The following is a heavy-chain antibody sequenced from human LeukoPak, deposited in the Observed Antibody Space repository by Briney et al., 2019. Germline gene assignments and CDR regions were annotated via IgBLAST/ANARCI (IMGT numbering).Heavy chain of an antibody. D-gene: IGHD3-22*01. CDR2: IYSGGST. CDR3: ARAVFPKSTMIVVPKAHYFDY. V-gene: IGHV3-66*01. J-gene: IGHJ4*02. CDR1: GFTVSSNY. Sequence: GGSLRLSCAASGFTVSSNYMSWVRQAPGKGLEWVSVIYSGGSTYYADSVKGRFTISRDNSKNTLYLQMNSLRAEDTAVYYCARAVFPKSTMIVVPKAHYFDYWGQGTLVTVSS.